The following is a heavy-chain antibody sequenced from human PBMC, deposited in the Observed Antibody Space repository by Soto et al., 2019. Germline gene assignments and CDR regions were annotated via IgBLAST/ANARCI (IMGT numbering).Heavy chain of an antibody. CDR1: GGSIRSGDYY. CDR3: ARHLGPTGPSY. J-gene: IGHJ4*02. CDR2: IYYSGST. Sequence: SETLSLTCTVSGGSIRSGDYYWSWIRQPPGKGLEWIGYIYYSGSTYYNPSLKSRVTISVDTSKNQFSLKLSSVTAADTAVYYCARHLGPTGPSYWGQGTLVTVSS. D-gene: IGHD1-26*01. V-gene: IGHV4-30-4*01.